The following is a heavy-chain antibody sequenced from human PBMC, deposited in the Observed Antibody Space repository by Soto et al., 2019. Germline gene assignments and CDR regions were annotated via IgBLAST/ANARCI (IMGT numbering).Heavy chain of an antibody. Sequence: GGSLRLSCAASGFTFSSYSMNWVRQAPGKGLEWVSSISSSSSYIYYADSVKGRFTISRDNAKNSLYLQMNSLRAEDTAVYYCARGTVVVQAALYYYYGMDVWGQGTTVTVSS. J-gene: IGHJ6*02. CDR3: ARGTVVVQAALYYYYGMDV. V-gene: IGHV3-21*01. CDR1: GFTFSSYS. CDR2: ISSSSSYI. D-gene: IGHD2-2*01.